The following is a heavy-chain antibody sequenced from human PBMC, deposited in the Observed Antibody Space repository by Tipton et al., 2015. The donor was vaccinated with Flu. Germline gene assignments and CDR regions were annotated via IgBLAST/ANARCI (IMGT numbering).Heavy chain of an antibody. J-gene: IGHJ6*02. Sequence: QLVQSGAEVKKPGSSVKVSCKASGGTFSSYAISWVRQAPGQGLEWMGRIIPIFGTANYAQKFQGRVTITADESTSTAYMELSSLRSEDTAVYYCARDLAVAGPYYYYYGMDVWGQGTTVTVSS. CDR1: GGTFSSYA. V-gene: IGHV1-69*15. CDR3: ARDLAVAGPYYYYYGMDV. D-gene: IGHD6-19*01. CDR2: IIPIFGTA.